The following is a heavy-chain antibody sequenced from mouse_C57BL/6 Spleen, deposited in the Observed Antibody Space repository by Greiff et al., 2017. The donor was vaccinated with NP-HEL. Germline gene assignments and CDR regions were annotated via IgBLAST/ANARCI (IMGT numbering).Heavy chain of an antibody. CDR1: GYAFTSYW. CDR2: IYPGDGDT. Sequence: QVQLQQSGAELVKPGASVKISCKASGYAFTSYWMNWVKQRPGKGLEWIGQIYPGDGDTNYNGKFKGKATLTADKSSSTAYMQLSSLTSEDSAVYFCARWSESAWFAYWGQGTLVTVSA. CDR3: ARWSESAWFAY. J-gene: IGHJ3*01. V-gene: IGHV1-80*01.